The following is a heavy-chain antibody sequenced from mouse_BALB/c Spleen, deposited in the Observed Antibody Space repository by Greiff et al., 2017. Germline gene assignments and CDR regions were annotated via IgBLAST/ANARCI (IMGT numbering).Heavy chain of an antibody. CDR3: ARRGYYYGSSAWFAY. CDR1: GYTFTSYW. CDR2: INPSNGRT. Sequence: QVQLQQPGAELVKPGASVKLSCKASGYTFTSYWMHWVKQRPGQGLEWIGEINPSNGRTNYNEKFKSKATLTVDKSSSTAYMQLSSLTSEDSAVYYCARRGYYYGSSAWFAYWGQGTLVTVSA. J-gene: IGHJ3*01. D-gene: IGHD1-1*01. V-gene: IGHV1S81*02.